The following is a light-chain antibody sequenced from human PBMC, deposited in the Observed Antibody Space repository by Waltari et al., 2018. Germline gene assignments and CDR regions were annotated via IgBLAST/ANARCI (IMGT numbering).Light chain of an antibody. CDR2: KEK. Sequence: SSDLTQPPSVSVSPGQTARIPCPGETLAKRYTYWYQRKPGQAPTLIIYKEKERPPGTPERFSGSRSGTTVTLTITGVQAEDEAEFFCQSVDSGRPWHVLFGGGTKLTVL. V-gene: IGLV3-25*03. J-gene: IGLJ2*01. CDR3: QSVDSGRPWHVL. CDR1: TLAKRY.